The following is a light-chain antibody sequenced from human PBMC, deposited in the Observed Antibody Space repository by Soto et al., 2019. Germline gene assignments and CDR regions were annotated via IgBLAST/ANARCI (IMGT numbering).Light chain of an antibody. CDR3: SSYTSSSTLLYV. CDR2: DVS. V-gene: IGLV2-14*01. CDR1: SSDVGGY. Sequence: QSALTQPASVSGSPGQSITISCNGTSSDVGGYVSWYQQHPGKAPKLMIYDVSNRPSGVSNRFSGSKSGNTASLTISGLQAEDEADYYCSSYTSSSTLLYVFGTGTKLTVL. J-gene: IGLJ1*01.